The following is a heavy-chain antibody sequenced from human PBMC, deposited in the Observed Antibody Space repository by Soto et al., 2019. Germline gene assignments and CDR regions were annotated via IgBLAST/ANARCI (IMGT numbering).Heavy chain of an antibody. CDR2: INPNSGGT. Sequence: ASVKVSCKASGYTFTGYYMHWVRQAPGQGLEWMGWINPNSGGTNYAQKFQGWVTMTRDTSISTAYMELSRLRSDDTAVYYCARGYRPIAAAGIYYYYGMDVWGQGTTVTVSS. V-gene: IGHV1-2*04. CDR1: GYTFTGYY. D-gene: IGHD6-13*01. CDR3: ARGYRPIAAAGIYYYYGMDV. J-gene: IGHJ6*02.